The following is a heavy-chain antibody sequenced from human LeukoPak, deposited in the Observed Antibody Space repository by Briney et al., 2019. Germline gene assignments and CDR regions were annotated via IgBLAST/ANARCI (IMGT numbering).Heavy chain of an antibody. D-gene: IGHD2-2*01. CDR1: GYTFTDYY. J-gene: IGHJ4*02. V-gene: IGHV1-2*02. CDR3: ARANFLYCSSTTCLFDY. Sequence: ASVKVSCKASGYTFTDYYMHWVRQAPGPGFEWMGWINPNDGDTNYAQKFQGRVTMTRDTSISTAHMEVSRLRSDDTAVYYCARANFLYCSSTTCLFDYWGQGTLVTVSS. CDR2: INPNDGDT.